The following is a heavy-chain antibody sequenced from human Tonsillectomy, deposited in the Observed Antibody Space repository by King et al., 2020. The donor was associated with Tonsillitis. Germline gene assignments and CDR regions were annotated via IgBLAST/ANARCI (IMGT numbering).Heavy chain of an antibody. CDR1: GGSISSSSYY. J-gene: IGHJ4*02. D-gene: IGHD6-19*01. CDR3: ARELIAVAGDFDY. Sequence: QLQESGPGLVKPSETLSLPCTVSGGSISSSSYYWGWIRPPPGKGLEWIGSIYYSGSTYYNPSLKSRVTISVDTSKNQFSLKLSSVTAADTAVYYCARELIAVAGDFDYWGQGTLVTVSS. V-gene: IGHV4-39*07. CDR2: IYYSGST.